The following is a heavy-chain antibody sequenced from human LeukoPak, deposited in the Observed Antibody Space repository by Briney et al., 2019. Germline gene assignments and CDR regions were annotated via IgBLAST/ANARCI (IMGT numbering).Heavy chain of an antibody. CDR1: GGSISSSSYY. V-gene: IGHV4-61*05. Sequence: SETLSLTCTVSGGSISSSSYYWGWIRQPPGKGLEWIGYIYYSGSTNYNPSLKSRVTISVDTSKNQFSLKLSSVTAADTAVYYCARAAAAGPQPFDYWGQGTLVTVSS. D-gene: IGHD6-13*01. J-gene: IGHJ4*02. CDR2: IYYSGST. CDR3: ARAAAAGPQPFDY.